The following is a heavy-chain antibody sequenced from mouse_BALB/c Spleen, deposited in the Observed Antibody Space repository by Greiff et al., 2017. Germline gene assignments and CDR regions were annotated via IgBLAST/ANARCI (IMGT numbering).Heavy chain of an antibody. J-gene: IGHJ4*01. CDR1: GYTFTSYW. CDR2: INPSTGYT. D-gene: IGHD2-3*01. CDR3: AREGWNPEDYYAMDD. V-gene: IGHV1-7*01. Sequence: VQGVESGAELAKPGASVKMSCKASGYTFTSYWMHWVKQRPGQGLEWIGYINPSTGYTEYNQKFKDKATLTADKSSSTAYMQLSSLTSEDSAVYYCAREGWNPEDYYAMDDWGQGTSGTVSS.